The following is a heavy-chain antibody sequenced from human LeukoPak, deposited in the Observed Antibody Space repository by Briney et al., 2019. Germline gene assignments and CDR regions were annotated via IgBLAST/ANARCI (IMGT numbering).Heavy chain of an antibody. D-gene: IGHD1-20*01. Sequence: SETLSLTCTVSGGSISSYYWSWIRQPPGKGLEGFGYIYYSGSTNYNPSLKSRVTISVDTSKNQFSLKLSSVTAADTAVYYCARVTGTRRSDYYYYMDVWGKGTTVTVSS. CDR2: IYYSGST. CDR3: ARVTGTRRSDYYYYMDV. CDR1: GGSISSYY. J-gene: IGHJ6*03. V-gene: IGHV4-59*01.